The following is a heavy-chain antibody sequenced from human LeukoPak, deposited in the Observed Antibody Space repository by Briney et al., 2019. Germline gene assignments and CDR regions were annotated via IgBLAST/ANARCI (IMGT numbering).Heavy chain of an antibody. J-gene: IGHJ3*02. D-gene: IGHD3-22*01. CDR2: ISGSGGST. CDR3: AKGRYYYDSSDAFDI. Sequence: SGGSLRLSCAASGFTFSSYAMSWAREAPGKGLEWVSAISGSGGSTYYADSAKGRFTISRDNSKNTLYLQMNSLRAEDTAVYYRAKGRYYYDSSDAFDIWGQGTMVTVSS. CDR1: GFTFSSYA. V-gene: IGHV3-23*01.